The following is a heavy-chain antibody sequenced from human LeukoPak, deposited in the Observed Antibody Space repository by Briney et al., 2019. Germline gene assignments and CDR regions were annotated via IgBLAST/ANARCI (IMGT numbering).Heavy chain of an antibody. D-gene: IGHD2-2*01. CDR1: GGSISNSSYY. Sequence: SQTLSLTCTVSGGSISNSSYYWGWTRQPPGKGLEWIGSIYYSGSTYYNPSLKSRVTISVDTSKNQFSLKLSSVTAADTAVYYCARVVPAANDAFDIWGQGTMVTVSS. CDR2: IYYSGST. V-gene: IGHV4-39*07. J-gene: IGHJ3*02. CDR3: ARVVPAANDAFDI.